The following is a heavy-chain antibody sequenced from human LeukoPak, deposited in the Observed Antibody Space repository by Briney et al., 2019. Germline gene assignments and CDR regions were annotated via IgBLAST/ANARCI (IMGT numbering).Heavy chain of an antibody. CDR2: ISYDGSNK. J-gene: IGHJ4*02. Sequence: GGSLRLSCAASGFTFSSYAMRWVRQAPGKGLEWVAVISYDGSNKYYADSVKGRFTISRDNSKNTLYLQMNSLRAEDTAVYYCAREVAAAGTRYFDYWGQGTLVTVSS. D-gene: IGHD6-13*01. CDR1: GFTFSSYA. V-gene: IGHV3-30-3*01. CDR3: AREVAAAGTRYFDY.